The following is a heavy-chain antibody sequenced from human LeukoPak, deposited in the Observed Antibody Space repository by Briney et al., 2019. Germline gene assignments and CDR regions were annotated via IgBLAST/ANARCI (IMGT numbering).Heavy chain of an antibody. CDR2: INHSGST. V-gene: IGHV4-34*01. CDR1: GGSFSGYY. Sequence: PSETLSLTCAVYGGSFSGYYWSWIRQPPGKGLEWIGEINHSGSTNYNPSLKSRVTISVDTSKNQFSLKLSSVTAADTAVYYCARTIAAAGPHDYWGQGTLVTVSS. J-gene: IGHJ4*02. D-gene: IGHD6-13*01. CDR3: ARTIAAAGPHDY.